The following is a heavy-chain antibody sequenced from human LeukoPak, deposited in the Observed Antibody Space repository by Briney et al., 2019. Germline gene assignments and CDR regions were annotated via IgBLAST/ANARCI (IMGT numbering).Heavy chain of an antibody. CDR1: GGSVSSGTYY. V-gene: IGHV4-61*01. Sequence: PSETLSLTCTVSGGSVSSGTYYWSWIRQPPGKGLEWIGYIYYSGSTNYNPSLRSRVTISVDTSKNQFSLKLSSVTAADTAVYYCARKYWDAFDIWGQGTMVTVSS. D-gene: IGHD2/OR15-2a*01. J-gene: IGHJ3*02. CDR3: ARKYWDAFDI. CDR2: IYYSGST.